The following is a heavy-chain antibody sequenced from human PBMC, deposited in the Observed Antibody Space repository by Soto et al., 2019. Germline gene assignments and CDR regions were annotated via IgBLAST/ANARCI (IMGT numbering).Heavy chain of an antibody. CDR1: GFSFDDYA. CDR3: AKDRRFLDGIDY. J-gene: IGHJ4*02. V-gene: IGHV3-9*01. CDR2: ISRKNETI. Sequence: EVQLVESGGGLVQPGRSLRLSCAASGFSFDDYAMHWCRQAPGKGLEWVSIISRKNETIVYADSVKGRFTISRDNAKKSLYLQRNSLRPEDTALYYCAKDRRFLDGIDYWGQGTPVAVST. D-gene: IGHD3-3*01.